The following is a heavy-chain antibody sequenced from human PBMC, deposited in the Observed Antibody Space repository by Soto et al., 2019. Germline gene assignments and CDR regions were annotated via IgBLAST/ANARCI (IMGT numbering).Heavy chain of an antibody. D-gene: IGHD1-26*01. CDR2: ISYDGSNK. J-gene: IGHJ6*02. V-gene: IGHV3-30*18. Sequence: QVQLVESGGGVVQPGRSLRLSCAASGFTFSSYGMHWVRQAPGKGLEWVAVISYDGSNKYYADSVKGRFTISRDNSKNTRYLQMTSLRAEDTVVYYCAKDVVVGATTGLGDYYYYYGMDVWGQGTTVTVSS. CDR1: GFTFSSYG. CDR3: AKDVVVGATTGLGDYYYYYGMDV.